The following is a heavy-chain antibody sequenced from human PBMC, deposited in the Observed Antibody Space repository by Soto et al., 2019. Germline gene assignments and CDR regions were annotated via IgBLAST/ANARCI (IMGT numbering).Heavy chain of an antibody. CDR2: INPETGGT. V-gene: IGHV1-2*02. Sequence: QVQLVQSGADVKTPGASVRVSCKASGYTFTGYYVHWVREAPGQGLEWMGWINPETGGTSYAQKFQGRFNSSRDTSINTAYLELSRLRFDDAAVYFCARERYQVISDGMDVWGQGTTVTVSS. J-gene: IGHJ6*02. CDR1: GYTFTGYY. CDR3: ARERYQVISDGMDV. D-gene: IGHD2-2*01.